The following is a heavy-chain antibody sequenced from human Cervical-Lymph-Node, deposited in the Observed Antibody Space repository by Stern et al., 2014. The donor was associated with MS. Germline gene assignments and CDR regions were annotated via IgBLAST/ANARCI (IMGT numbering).Heavy chain of an antibody. CDR1: GFTFSGYG. Sequence: VQLVESGGGVVQPGRSLRLSCAASGFTFSGYGMHWVRQAPGKGLEWAAVIWFDGSKRDYADSVKGRFTISRDISKSTVYLQVNSLRVEDTAVYYCARDLAPYCGGDCFSFDYWGQGTLVTVSS. D-gene: IGHD2-21*02. CDR2: IWFDGSKR. J-gene: IGHJ4*02. CDR3: ARDLAPYCGGDCFSFDY. V-gene: IGHV3-33*01.